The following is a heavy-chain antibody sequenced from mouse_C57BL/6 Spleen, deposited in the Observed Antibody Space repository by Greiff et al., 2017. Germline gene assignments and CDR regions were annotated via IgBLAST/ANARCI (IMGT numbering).Heavy chain of an antibody. CDR3: ARSGYSNYDYAMDY. Sequence: QVQLQQPGAELVKPGASVKMSCKASGYTFTSYWITWVKQRPGQGLEWIGDIYPGSGSTNYNEKFKSKATLTVDTSSRTAYMQLSSLTSEDAAVYYYARSGYSNYDYAMDYWGQGTSVTVSS. V-gene: IGHV1-55*01. D-gene: IGHD2-5*01. CDR1: GYTFTSYW. CDR2: IYPGSGST. J-gene: IGHJ4*01.